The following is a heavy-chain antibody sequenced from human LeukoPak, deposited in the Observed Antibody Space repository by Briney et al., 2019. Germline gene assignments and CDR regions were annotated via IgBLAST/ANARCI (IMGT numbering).Heavy chain of an antibody. CDR2: INGRGDDT. D-gene: IGHD6-19*01. Sequence: GESLRLSCAAFSGFAMSWVRQAPGKGLEWVSAINGRGDDTYYPDSVKGRFTISRDNSNNTLYLQMNSLRAEDTAVYYCAKGHRSSSSFFDSWGQGVLVTVSS. J-gene: IGHJ4*02. V-gene: IGHV3-23*01. CDR1: SGFA. CDR3: AKGHRSSSSFFDS.